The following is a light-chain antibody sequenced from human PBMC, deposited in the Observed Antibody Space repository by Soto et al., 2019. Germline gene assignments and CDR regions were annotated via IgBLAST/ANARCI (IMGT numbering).Light chain of an antibody. J-gene: IGKJ3*01. CDR1: QSVSGTN. V-gene: IGKV3-20*01. CDR3: QQYGNSPPFFT. CDR2: GAS. Sequence: TVLTQSPGTLSLSPGERATLSCRAGQSVSGTNLAWYQQRPGQAPRLLIYGASSRATGIPDRFSGSGSGTDVTLTISRLEPEDFAVYYCQQYGNSPPFFTFGPGTTVEIK.